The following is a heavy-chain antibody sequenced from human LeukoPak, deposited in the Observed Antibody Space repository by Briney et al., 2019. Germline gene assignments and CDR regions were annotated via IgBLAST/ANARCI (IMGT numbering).Heavy chain of an antibody. Sequence: ASVKVSCKASGYTFTSYYMHWLRQAPGQGLEWMGIINPSGGSTNYAQKFQGRVTMTRDTSTSTVYMELSSLRSEDTAVYYCAIAGTSDAFDIWGQGTMVTVSS. CDR3: AIAGTSDAFDI. J-gene: IGHJ3*02. V-gene: IGHV1-46*01. CDR2: INPSGGST. D-gene: IGHD1-26*01. CDR1: GYTFTSYY.